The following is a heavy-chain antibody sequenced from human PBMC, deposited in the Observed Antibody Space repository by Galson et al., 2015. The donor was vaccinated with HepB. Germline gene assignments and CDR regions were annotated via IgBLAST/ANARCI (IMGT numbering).Heavy chain of an antibody. D-gene: IGHD3-10*01. Sequence: SLRLSCAASEFTFSNYWMNWVRQAPGKGLEWVANINPDGSESSYVASLKGRFTISRDNSKNSVYPQMDSLRAEDTAIYYCARRISLVRGIITRPDYYYGMDVWGQGTTVTVAS. CDR1: EFTFSNYW. J-gene: IGHJ6*01. V-gene: IGHV3-7*03. CDR2: INPDGSES. CDR3: ARRISLVRGIITRPDYYYGMDV.